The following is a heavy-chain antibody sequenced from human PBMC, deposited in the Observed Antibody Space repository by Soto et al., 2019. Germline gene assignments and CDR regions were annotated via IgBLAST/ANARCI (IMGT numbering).Heavy chain of an antibody. J-gene: IGHJ4*02. CDR2: IYNGGST. CDR3: ARGPDVDKVDS. V-gene: IGHV4-30-4*01. D-gene: IGHD2-21*01. Sequence: QVQLQESGPGLVEPSQTLSLTCAVSGGSVSSGGYFWGWIRQPPGTGLEWIGHIYNGGSTYSNPSLWGGVTLSVDTSENQFSLKLNSVTGADTAVYYCARGPDVDKVDSWGQGTLVTVSS. CDR1: GGSVSSGGYF.